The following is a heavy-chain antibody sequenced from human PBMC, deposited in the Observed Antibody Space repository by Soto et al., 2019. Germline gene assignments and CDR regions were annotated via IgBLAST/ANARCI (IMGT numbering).Heavy chain of an antibody. CDR3: RREYYDSSVYSFSVDAFDI. J-gene: IGHJ3*02. V-gene: IGHV1-69*13. CDR2: IIPIFGTA. D-gene: IGHD3-22*01. Sequence: SVRVSCKASGGTFSSYAISCVRQATGQGLEWMGGIIPIFGTANYAQQFQGRVTITADESTSTAYMELSSLRSEDTAVYYCRREYYDSSVYSFSVDAFDIWGLGTMVTVSS. CDR1: GGTFSSYA.